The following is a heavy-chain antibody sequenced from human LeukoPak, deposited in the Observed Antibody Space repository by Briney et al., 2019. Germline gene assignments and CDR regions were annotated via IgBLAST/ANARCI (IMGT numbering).Heavy chain of an antibody. J-gene: IGHJ4*02. CDR2: ISSSSSTI. D-gene: IGHD1-1*01. CDR3: ARHWNHDY. Sequence: GGSLRLSCAASGFTFSSHSMIWVRQAPSEGLEWVSHISSSSSTIYYADSVKGRFTISRDNAKSSLYLQMNSLRDDDTAVYYCARHWNHDYWGQGTLVPVSS. V-gene: IGHV3-48*02. CDR1: GFTFSSHS.